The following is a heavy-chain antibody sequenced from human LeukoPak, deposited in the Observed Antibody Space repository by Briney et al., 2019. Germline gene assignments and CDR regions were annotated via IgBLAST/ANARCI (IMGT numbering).Heavy chain of an antibody. J-gene: IGHJ6*03. CDR2: IYYSGST. D-gene: IGHD2-15*01. Sequence: SETLSLTCTVSGGSISSSSYYWGWIRQPPGKGLEWIGGIYYSGSTYYNPSLKSRVTISVDTSKNQFSLKLSSVTAADTAVYYCARVSNPRIFVYYYYYMDVWGKGTTVTVSS. CDR3: ARVSNPRIFVYYYYYMDV. CDR1: GGSISSSSYY. V-gene: IGHV4-39*01.